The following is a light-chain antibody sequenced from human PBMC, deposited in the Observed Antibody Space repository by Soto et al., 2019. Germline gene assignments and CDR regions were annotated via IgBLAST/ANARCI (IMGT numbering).Light chain of an antibody. CDR2: GAS. CDR1: QSVSSN. CDR3: QQYDNWPLT. V-gene: IGKV3-15*01. J-gene: IGKJ4*01. Sequence: EIVVTQSPATLSVSPGERATLSCRASQSVSSNLAWYQQKPGQAPRLLIYGASTRATGLPARFSGSGSGTEVTLTISSLQPEDFAVYYCQQYDNWPLTFGGGTKVEIK.